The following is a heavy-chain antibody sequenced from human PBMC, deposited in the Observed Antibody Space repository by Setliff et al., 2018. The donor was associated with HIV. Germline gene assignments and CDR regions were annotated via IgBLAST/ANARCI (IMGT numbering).Heavy chain of an antibody. CDR2: VYYSGSS. Sequence: SETLSRTCSVSGGYMSSSNYLWGWICQPPGKGLEWIGSVYYSGSSYYNPSLKSRITIAVDSAKYQFSLSLTSVTAADTAVYFCARFFARAWTATDFYYLDVWGMGPTVTVSS. CDR3: ARFFARAWTATDFYYLDV. D-gene: IGHD5-18*01. J-gene: IGHJ6*03. CDR1: GGYMSSSNYL. V-gene: IGHV4-39*01.